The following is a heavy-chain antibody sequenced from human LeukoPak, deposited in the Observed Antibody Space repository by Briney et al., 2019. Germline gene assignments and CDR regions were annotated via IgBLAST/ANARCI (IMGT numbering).Heavy chain of an antibody. CDR1: GGSISSSSYY. J-gene: IGHJ6*03. D-gene: IGHD1-26*01. Sequence: SETLSLTCTVSGGSISSSSYYWGWIRQPPGKGLEWIGSIYYSGSTYYNPSLKSRVTISVDTSKNQFSLKLSSVTAADTAVYYCARGPGVGATSYYYMDVWGKGTTVTVSS. V-gene: IGHV4-39*01. CDR3: ARGPGVGATSYYYMDV. CDR2: IYYSGST.